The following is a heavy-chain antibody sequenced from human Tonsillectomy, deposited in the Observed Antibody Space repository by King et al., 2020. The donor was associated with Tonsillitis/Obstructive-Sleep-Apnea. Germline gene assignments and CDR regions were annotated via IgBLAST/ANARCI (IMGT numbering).Heavy chain of an antibody. Sequence: VQLVESGGDLVQPGGSLRLSCAASGFTFAGYSMTWVRQAPGRGLEWVSTISGSGTNTYYADSVKGRFRISRDNSKNMLFLQVNTLRAEDTAVYFCARNVHISSDWYFAFDFWGQGTKVTVSS. D-gene: IGHD2-21*02. J-gene: IGHJ3*01. CDR1: GFTFAGYS. CDR3: ARNVHISSDWYFAFDF. V-gene: IGHV3-23*04. CDR2: ISGSGTNT.